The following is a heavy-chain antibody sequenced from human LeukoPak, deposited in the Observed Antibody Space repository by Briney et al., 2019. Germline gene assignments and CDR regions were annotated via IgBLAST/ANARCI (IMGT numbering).Heavy chain of an antibody. CDR1: GFTFSSYA. Sequence: GGSLRLSCAASGFTFSSYAMHWVRQAPGKGLEYVSAISSNGGSTYYANSVKGRFTISRDNSKNTLYLQMGSLRAEDMAVYYCARGRGGAAAGYYFDYWGQGTLVTVSS. V-gene: IGHV3-64*01. CDR3: ARGRGGAAAGYYFDY. J-gene: IGHJ4*02. D-gene: IGHD6-13*01. CDR2: ISSNGGST.